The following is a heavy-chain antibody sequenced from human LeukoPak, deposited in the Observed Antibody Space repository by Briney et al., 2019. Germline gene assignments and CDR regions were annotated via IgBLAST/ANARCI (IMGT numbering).Heavy chain of an antibody. D-gene: IGHD5-18*01. V-gene: IGHV5-51*01. Sequence: GESLKISCKGSGYSFTNYWIGWVRQRPGKGLEWMGTIHPDCSDTRYSPSFQGQVIISADKCLSTAYLQWSSLKAPDTAMYYCARQSVVDTDMAVKTVFDYWGQGTLVTVSA. CDR2: IHPDCSDT. J-gene: IGHJ4*02. CDR3: ARQSVVDTDMAVKTVFDY. CDR1: GYSFTNYW.